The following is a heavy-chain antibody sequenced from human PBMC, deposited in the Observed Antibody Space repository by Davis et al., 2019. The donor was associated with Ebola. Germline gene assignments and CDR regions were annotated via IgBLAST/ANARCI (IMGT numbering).Heavy chain of an antibody. CDR2: IWYDGSNK. Sequence: GGSLRLSCAASGFTFSSYGMHWVRQAPGKGLEWVAVIWYDGSNKYYADSVKGRFTISRDNSKNTLYLQMNSLRAEDTAVYYCARTHGYSSSWNGYWGQGTLVTVSS. V-gene: IGHV3-33*01. D-gene: IGHD6-13*01. CDR3: ARTHGYSSSWNGY. CDR1: GFTFSSYG. J-gene: IGHJ4*02.